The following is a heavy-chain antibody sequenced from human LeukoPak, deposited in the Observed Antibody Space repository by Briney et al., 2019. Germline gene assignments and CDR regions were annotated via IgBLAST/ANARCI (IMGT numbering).Heavy chain of an antibody. D-gene: IGHD2-21*02. Sequence: SETLSLTCTVSGGSISSHYWSWIRQSPERGLEWIGFIYYTGTTRYNPSLRGRVTMSVDSSRNHFSLKSTSMTAADTALYYCARLLNNDNAGDPDTFDMWGQGTMVTVSS. CDR1: GGSISSHY. V-gene: IGHV4-59*11. CDR3: ARLLNNDNAGDPDTFDM. CDR2: IYYTGTT. J-gene: IGHJ3*02.